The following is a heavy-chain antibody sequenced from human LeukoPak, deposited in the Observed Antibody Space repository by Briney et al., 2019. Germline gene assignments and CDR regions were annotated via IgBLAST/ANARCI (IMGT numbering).Heavy chain of an antibody. CDR1: GYSISSGYY. J-gene: IGHJ4*02. CDR3: GRHLRYYDSSGYHGDY. D-gene: IGHD3-22*01. CDR2: IYHSGST. Sequence: SGTLSLTCTVSGYSISSGYYWGWIRQPPGKGLEWIGSIYHSGSTYYNPSLKSRVTISVDTSKNQFSLKLSSVTAADTAVYYCGRHLRYYDSSGYHGDYWGQGTLVTVSS. V-gene: IGHV4-38-2*02.